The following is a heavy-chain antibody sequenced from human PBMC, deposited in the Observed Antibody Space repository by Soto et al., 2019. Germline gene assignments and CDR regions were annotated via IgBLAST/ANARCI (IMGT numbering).Heavy chain of an antibody. J-gene: IGHJ4*02. CDR1: GGSVSSGSYY. V-gene: IGHV4-61*01. CDR3: ARNPESGYSSGWYYFDY. Sequence: SETLSLTCTVSGGSVSSGSYYWSWIRQPPGKGLEWIGYIYYSGSTNYNPSLKSRVTISVDTSKNQFSLKLSSVTAADTAVYYCARNPESGYSSGWYYFDYWGQGTLVTVSS. CDR2: IYYSGST. D-gene: IGHD6-19*01.